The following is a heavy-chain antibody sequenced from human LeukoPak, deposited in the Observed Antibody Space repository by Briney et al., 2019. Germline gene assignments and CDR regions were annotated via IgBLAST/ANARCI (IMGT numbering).Heavy chain of an antibody. Sequence: GGSLRLSCAASGFIFSTYGMHWVRQAPGKGLEWVAFIRFNGSNQYYADSVKGRFTISRDNSKNTLHLQMNSLRAEDTAVYFCANERAASSTGRLYYLDYWGQGTLVTVSS. D-gene: IGHD1-14*01. CDR3: ANERAASSTGRLYYLDY. CDR2: IRFNGSNQ. V-gene: IGHV3-30*02. J-gene: IGHJ4*02. CDR1: GFIFSTYG.